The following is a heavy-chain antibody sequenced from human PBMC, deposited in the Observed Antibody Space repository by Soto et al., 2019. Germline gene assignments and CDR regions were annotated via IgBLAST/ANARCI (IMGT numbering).Heavy chain of an antibody. Sequence: EVQLVESGGGLVQPGGSLRLSCAASGFTFSSYWMHWVRQAPGKGLVWVSRINSDGSSTGYADSVKGRFTISRDNAKNTLYLQMNSLRAEDTAVYYCAREPEYSSSFRYYYYYYGMDVWGQGTTVTVSS. CDR3: AREPEYSSSFRYYYYYYGMDV. V-gene: IGHV3-74*01. CDR1: GFTFSSYW. CDR2: INSDGSST. J-gene: IGHJ6*02. D-gene: IGHD6-6*01.